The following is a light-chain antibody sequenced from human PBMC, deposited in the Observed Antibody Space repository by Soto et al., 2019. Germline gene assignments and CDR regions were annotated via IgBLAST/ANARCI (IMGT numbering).Light chain of an antibody. J-gene: IGKJ4*01. CDR2: GAS. V-gene: IGKV3-15*01. CDR1: QSVSSN. Sequence: EIVLTQSPGTLSLSPGERATLSCRASQSVSSNLAWYQQKPGQAPRLLIYGASTRATGIPDRFSGSGSGTEFALTISSLQSEDFAVYYCQQYNNWPPLTFGGGTKVDIK. CDR3: QQYNNWPPLT.